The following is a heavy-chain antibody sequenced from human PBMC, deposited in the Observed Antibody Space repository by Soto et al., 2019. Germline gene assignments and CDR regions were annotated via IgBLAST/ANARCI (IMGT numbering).Heavy chain of an antibody. CDR1: GFTFDDHY. CDR2: IKSKTDGGTT. Sequence: GGSLRLSCAFSGFTFDDHYIDWVRQAPGKGLEWVGRIKSKTDGGTTDYAAPVKGRFTISRDDSKNTLYLQMNSLRTEDTAVYYCTTLAVAGIFDYWGQGTLVTVSS. CDR3: TTLAVAGIFDY. J-gene: IGHJ4*02. V-gene: IGHV3-15*07. D-gene: IGHD6-19*01.